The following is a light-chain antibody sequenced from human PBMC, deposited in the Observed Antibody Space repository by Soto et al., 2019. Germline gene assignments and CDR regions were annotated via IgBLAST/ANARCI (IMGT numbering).Light chain of an antibody. J-gene: IGLJ7*01. CDR1: SSNIGSNT. Sequence: QSVLTQPPSASGTPGQRVTISCSGSSSNIGSNTVNWYKQLPGTAPKLLIYSNNQRPSGVPDRFSGSKSGTSASLAISGLQSEDEADYSCAAWDDSLNGPVFGGGTQLTVL. CDR3: AAWDDSLNGPV. CDR2: SNN. V-gene: IGLV1-44*01.